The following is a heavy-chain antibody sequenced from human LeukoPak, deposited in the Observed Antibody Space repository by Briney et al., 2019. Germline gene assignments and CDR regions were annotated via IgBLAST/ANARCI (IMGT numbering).Heavy chain of an antibody. Sequence: GGSLRLSCAASGFTVSSNYMSWVRQAPGKGLEWVSVIYSGGSTYYADSVKGRFTISRDNSKNTLYLQMNSLRAEDTAVYYCARGKWGLIFGELSVWSHKYYFDYWGQGTLVTVSS. J-gene: IGHJ4*02. D-gene: IGHD3-10*01. CDR3: ARGKWGLIFGELSVWSHKYYFDY. CDR1: GFTVSSNY. CDR2: IYSGGST. V-gene: IGHV3-66*01.